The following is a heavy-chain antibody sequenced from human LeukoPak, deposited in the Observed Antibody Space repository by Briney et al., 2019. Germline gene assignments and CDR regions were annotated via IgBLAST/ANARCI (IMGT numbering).Heavy chain of an antibody. Sequence: PGGSLRLSCAASGFTFSSYGMYWVRQAPGKGLEWVSYISSSGSTIYYADSVKGRFTISRDNAKNSLYLQMNSLRAEDTAVYYCARDRGYYYDSSGYYYVGYAFDIWGQGTMVTVSS. CDR3: ARDRGYYYDSSGYYYVGYAFDI. CDR1: GFTFSSYG. V-gene: IGHV3-48*04. J-gene: IGHJ3*02. D-gene: IGHD3-22*01. CDR2: ISSSGSTI.